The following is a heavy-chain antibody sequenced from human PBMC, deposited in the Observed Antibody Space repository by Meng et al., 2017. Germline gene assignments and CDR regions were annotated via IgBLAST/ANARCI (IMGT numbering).Heavy chain of an antibody. J-gene: IGHJ4*02. CDR2: IYHSGSN. V-gene: IGHV4-38-2*02. CDR3: ARDLMTTDI. CDR1: GYSISSGYY. D-gene: IGHD4-17*01. Sequence: SETLSLTCTVSGYSISSGYYWGWSRQPPGKGLEWIGSIYHSGSNYYNPSLKSRVTISVDTSKNQFSLKLSSVTAADTAVYYCARDLMTTDIWGQGTLVTVSS.